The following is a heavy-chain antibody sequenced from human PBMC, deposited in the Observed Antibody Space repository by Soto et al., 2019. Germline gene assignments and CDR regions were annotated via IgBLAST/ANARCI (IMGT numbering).Heavy chain of an antibody. CDR3: AHLWLSVDFDY. CDR2: IYWDDDK. Sequence: QITLKESGPTLVRPTQNLTLTCTFSGFSLSTSGVGVDWIRQPPGKALEWLALIYWDDDKRYSPSLKSRLTITKDTSKNQVVLTMTNMDPVDTATYYCAHLWLSVDFDYWGQGTLVTVSS. CDR1: GFSLSTSGVG. V-gene: IGHV2-5*02. J-gene: IGHJ4*02. D-gene: IGHD5-12*01.